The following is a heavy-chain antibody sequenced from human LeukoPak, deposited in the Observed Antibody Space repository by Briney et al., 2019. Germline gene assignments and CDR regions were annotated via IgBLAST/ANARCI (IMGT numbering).Heavy chain of an antibody. J-gene: IGHJ3*02. CDR1: GYTFTSYY. CDR3: ATLAGQQLGPKITFDI. CDR2: INPSGGST. D-gene: IGHD6-13*01. V-gene: IGHV1-46*01. Sequence: GASVTVSCTASGYTFTSYYMHWVRQAPGQGLEWMGIINPSGGSTSYAQKFQGRVTMTRDTSTSTVYMELSSLRSEDTAVYYCATLAGQQLGPKITFDIWGQGTMVTVSS.